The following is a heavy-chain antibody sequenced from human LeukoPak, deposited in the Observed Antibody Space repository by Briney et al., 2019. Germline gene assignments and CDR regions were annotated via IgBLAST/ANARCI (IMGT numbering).Heavy chain of an antibody. J-gene: IGHJ4*02. Sequence: PSETLSLTCAVYGGSFSGYYWSWIRQPPGKGLEWIGEINHSGSTNYNPSLKSRVTISVDTSKNQFSLKLSSVTAADTAVYYCARQKNLRWPQSYYFDYWGQGTLVTVSS. CDR3: ARQKNLRWPQSYYFDY. V-gene: IGHV4-34*01. CDR1: GGSFSGYY. D-gene: IGHD4-23*01. CDR2: INHSGST.